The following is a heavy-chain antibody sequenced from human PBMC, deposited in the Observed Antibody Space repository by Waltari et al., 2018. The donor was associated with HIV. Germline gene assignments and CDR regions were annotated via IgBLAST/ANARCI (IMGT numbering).Heavy chain of an antibody. V-gene: IGHV3-30*18. CDR1: GLSVRSYG. J-gene: IGHJ4*02. Sequence: QVQLVESGGGVVQHGMSLRLSCAASGLSVRSYGMHWVLQAPGKGLEWVAFLSDDGTNKYYTDSVKGRFTISRDNSKNTLFLQMNSLSVEDTALYYCAKEMAGSFAYWGQGTLVTVSS. D-gene: IGHD6-19*01. CDR2: LSDDGTNK. CDR3: AKEMAGSFAY.